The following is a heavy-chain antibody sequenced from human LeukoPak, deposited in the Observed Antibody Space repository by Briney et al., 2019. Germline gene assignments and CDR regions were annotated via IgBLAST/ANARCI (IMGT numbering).Heavy chain of an antibody. CDR3: ARAPYEAFDY. V-gene: IGHV4-59*13. Sequence: SETLSLTCTVSGGSISSYYWSWIRRPPGKGLEGIGYIYYSGSTNYNPSLKTRVTISVDTSKNQFSLKLSSVTAADTAVYYCARAPYEAFDYWGQGTLVTVSS. CDR2: IYYSGST. CDR1: GGSISSYY. J-gene: IGHJ4*02. D-gene: IGHD3-3*01.